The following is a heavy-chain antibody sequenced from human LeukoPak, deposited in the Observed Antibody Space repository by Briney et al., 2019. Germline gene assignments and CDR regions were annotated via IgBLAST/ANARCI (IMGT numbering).Heavy chain of an antibody. J-gene: IGHJ4*02. CDR3: ARLYYYDSSGPDY. CDR1: GYNFANYW. CDR2: IYPGDSES. V-gene: IGHV5-51*01. D-gene: IGHD3-22*01. Sequence: GESLKISCKGSGYNFANYWIGWVRQMPGKGLEWMGIIYPGDSESRYSPSFKGQVTISVDKSIGTAYLQWGSLKASDTAMYYCARLYYYDSSGPDYWGQGTLVTVSS.